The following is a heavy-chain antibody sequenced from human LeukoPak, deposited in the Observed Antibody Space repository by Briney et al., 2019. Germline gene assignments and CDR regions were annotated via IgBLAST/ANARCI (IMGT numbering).Heavy chain of an antibody. D-gene: IGHD2-15*01. CDR2: INPNSGVT. J-gene: IGHJ5*01. V-gene: IGHV1-2*02. CDR3: ARQADNNWFDS. CDR1: GYTFTGYY. Sequence: ASVKVSCKASGYTFTGYYMHWVRQAPGQGLEWMGWINPNSGVTKYAQKFQGRVAMTRDTSISTAYLELNRLSSDDSAGFYCARQADNNWFDSWGQGTLVTVSS.